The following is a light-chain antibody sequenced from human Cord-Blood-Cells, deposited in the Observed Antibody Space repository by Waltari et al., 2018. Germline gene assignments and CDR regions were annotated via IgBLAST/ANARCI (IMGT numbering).Light chain of an antibody. Sequence: EVVLTQSPATLTLYPGQRPTLSCRASQSVSSYLAWYQQKPGQAPRLLIYDAPTRATGIPARFSGSGSGTDFTLTISSLEPEDFAVYYCQQRNNPLTFGQGTRLEIK. CDR3: QQRNNPLT. J-gene: IGKJ5*01. V-gene: IGKV3-11*01. CDR2: DAP. CDR1: QSVSSY.